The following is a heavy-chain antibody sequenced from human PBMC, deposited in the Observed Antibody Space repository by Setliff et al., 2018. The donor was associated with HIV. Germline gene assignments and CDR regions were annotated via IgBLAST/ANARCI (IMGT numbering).Heavy chain of an antibody. CDR3: ARDGIAARWALDY. CDR1: GFSFSDYS. J-gene: IGHJ4*02. D-gene: IGHD6-6*01. CDR2: ISSSGTTI. V-gene: IGHV3-48*04. Sequence: PGGSLRLSCAASGFSFSDYSMNWVRQAPGKGLEWISYISSSGTTIYYADSVKGRFTISRDNAKNSLYLQMNSLRVEDTAVYYCARDGIAARWALDYWGQGALVTVSS.